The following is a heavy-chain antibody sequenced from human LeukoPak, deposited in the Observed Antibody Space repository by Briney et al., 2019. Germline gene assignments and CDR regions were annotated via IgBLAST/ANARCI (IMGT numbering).Heavy chain of an antibody. Sequence: PSETLSLTCTVSGGSISSSTDYWSWIRQPPGKGLEWIGYIYYSGSTNYNPSLKSRVTISVDTSKNQFSLKLSPVTAADTAVYFCARLGSDYYDSSGYYAYWGRGTLVTVSS. D-gene: IGHD3-22*01. CDR1: GGSISSSTDY. CDR3: ARLGSDYYDSSGYYAY. J-gene: IGHJ4*02. CDR2: IYYSGST. V-gene: IGHV4-61*05.